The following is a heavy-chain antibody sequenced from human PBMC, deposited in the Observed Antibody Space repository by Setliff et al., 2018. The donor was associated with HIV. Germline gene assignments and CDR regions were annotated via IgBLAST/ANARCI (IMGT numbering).Heavy chain of an antibody. V-gene: IGHV3-23*03. J-gene: IGHJ6*03. CDR2: IYSGGGST. D-gene: IGHD3-10*01. Sequence: LRLSCAASGFTFSSYAMSWVRQAPGKGLEWVSVIYSGGGSTYYADSVKARFTIYRDNSKSTLYLQVDSLRAEDTAVYYCTKVSTVSRGPPYYYYYMDVWGKGTTVTVSS. CDR3: TKVSTVSRGPPYYYYYMDV. CDR1: GFTFSSYA.